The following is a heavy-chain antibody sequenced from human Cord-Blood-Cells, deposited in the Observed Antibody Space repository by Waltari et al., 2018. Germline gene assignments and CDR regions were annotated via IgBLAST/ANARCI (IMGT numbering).Heavy chain of an antibody. D-gene: IGHD3-3*01. J-gene: IGHJ5*02. CDR2: IYYSGST. V-gene: IGHV4-59*01. CDR1: GGSISSYY. Sequence: QVPLQESGPGLVKPSEPLSLTCTVSGGSISSYYWSWIRQPPGTGMAWLGYIYYSGSTNYNPSLKSRVTISVDTSKNQFSLKLSSVTAADTAVYYCARDLSNYDFWSGYYTGGWFDPWGQGTLVTVSS. CDR3: ARDLSNYDFWSGYYTGGWFDP.